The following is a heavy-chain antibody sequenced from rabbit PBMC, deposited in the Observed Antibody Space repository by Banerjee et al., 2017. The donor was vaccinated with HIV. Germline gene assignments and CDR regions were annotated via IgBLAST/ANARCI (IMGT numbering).Heavy chain of an antibody. J-gene: IGHJ4*01. CDR2: IDVSSGST. CDR1: GFSFSNKYV. Sequence: QEQLVESGGDLVKAEGSLTLTCTASGFSFSNKYVMCWVRQAPGKGLEWIACIDVSSGSTHYASWAKGRFTISKTSSTTVTLQMTSLTAADTATYFCARTHYAGYVAYSYAFNLWGPGTLVTVS. CDR3: ARTHYAGYVAYSYAFNL. D-gene: IGHD7-1*01. V-gene: IGHV1S45*01.